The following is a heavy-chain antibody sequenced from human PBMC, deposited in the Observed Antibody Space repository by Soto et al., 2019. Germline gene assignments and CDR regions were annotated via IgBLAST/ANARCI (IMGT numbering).Heavy chain of an antibody. Sequence: GASVKVSCKASGYTFTSYYMHWVRQAPGQGLEWMGIINPSGGSTSYAQKFQGRVTMTRDTSTSTVYMELSSLRSEDTAVYYCARSYDSSGYGKNWFDPWGQGTLVTVSS. J-gene: IGHJ5*02. D-gene: IGHD3-22*01. V-gene: IGHV1-46*01. CDR3: ARSYDSSGYGKNWFDP. CDR1: GYTFTSYY. CDR2: INPSGGST.